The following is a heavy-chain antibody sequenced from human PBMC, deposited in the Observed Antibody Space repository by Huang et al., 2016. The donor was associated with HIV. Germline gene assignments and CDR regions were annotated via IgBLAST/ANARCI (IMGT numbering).Heavy chain of an antibody. CDR1: FASISGYFKY. V-gene: IGHV4-39*02. J-gene: IGHJ4*02. D-gene: IGHD3-22*01. CDR2: MHYGGRT. Sequence: LLLRESGSGLVKTSETMSLSCTVAFASISGYFKYWTWVRQSPGKGLEWNASMHYGGRTYYNPSLKSRVSMSVDTSHNQHFSLTLASVTAADTAVYFCASGPVIVSISRFYFEQWGPGILVTV. CDR3: ASGPVIVSISRFYFEQ.